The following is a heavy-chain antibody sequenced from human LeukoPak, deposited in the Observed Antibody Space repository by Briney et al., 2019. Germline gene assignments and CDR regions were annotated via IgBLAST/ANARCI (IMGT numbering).Heavy chain of an antibody. CDR1: GGSPSNYY. J-gene: IGHJ4*02. D-gene: IGHD2-21*02. V-gene: IGHV4-4*07. CDR3: AREHKDYDGDGYYYGY. CDR2: IYAGRNT. Sequence: SETLSLTCTVSGGSPSNYYWSSTRQPAGQGLEWIGRIYAGRNTDHNPSLKSRVTMSLDASKTQFSLRLTSVTAADTAVYYCAREHKDYDGDGYYYGYWGQGTLVTVSS.